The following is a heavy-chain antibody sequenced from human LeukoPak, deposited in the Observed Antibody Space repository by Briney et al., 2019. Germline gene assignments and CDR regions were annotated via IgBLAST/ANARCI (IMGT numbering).Heavy chain of an antibody. D-gene: IGHD3-16*01. CDR2: IYTSGST. J-gene: IGHJ4*02. CDR1: GGSISSGFYY. Sequence: SETLSLTCTVSGGSISSGFYYWSWLRQPAGKGLEWIGRIYTSGSTNYNPSLKSRISISVDTSKNQFSLKLTSVTAADTAVYYCAREHPRGEVDDFDYWGQGTLVTVSS. V-gene: IGHV4-61*02. CDR3: AREHPRGEVDDFDY.